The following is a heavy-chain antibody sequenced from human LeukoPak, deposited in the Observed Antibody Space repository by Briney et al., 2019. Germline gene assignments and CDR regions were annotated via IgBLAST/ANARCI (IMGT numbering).Heavy chain of an antibody. J-gene: IGHJ4*02. V-gene: IGHV3-74*01. Sequence: GRSLRLSCAASGFTFSTYWMHWVRQAPGKGLEWVSRIKNDGSGTDYADSVRGRFTISRDNAKNILYLQMNSLTAEDTAVYYCARHNRDYWGQGTLVTVSS. D-gene: IGHD2/OR15-2a*01. CDR1: GFTFSTYW. CDR2: IKNDGSGT. CDR3: ARHNRDY.